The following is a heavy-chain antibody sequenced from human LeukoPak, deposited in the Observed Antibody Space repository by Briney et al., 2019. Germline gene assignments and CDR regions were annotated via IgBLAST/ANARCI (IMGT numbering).Heavy chain of an antibody. J-gene: IGHJ4*02. V-gene: IGHV3-7*01. D-gene: IGHD1-26*01. CDR3: TSDMGLSGSYYEF. CDR2: INQDGRDK. Sequence: PGGSLRLSCEASGFTFSAFWMSWVRQAPGKGLEWVANINQDGRDKYYVDSVKGRFTISRDNGRNSLYLQMNSLGAEDTAVYYCTSDMGLSGSYYEFWGQGILVTVPS. CDR1: GFTFSAFW.